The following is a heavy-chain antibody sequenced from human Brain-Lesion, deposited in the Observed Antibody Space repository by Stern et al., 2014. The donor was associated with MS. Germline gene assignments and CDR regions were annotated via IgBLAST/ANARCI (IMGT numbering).Heavy chain of an antibody. J-gene: IGHJ6*02. CDR3: ASDCGVGDCDGVRGYSYYYGLDV. D-gene: IGHD2-21*01. Sequence: VQLVQSGGGLVQPGGSLTLSCGASGFGFSSYWMSCVRQAPGKGLEWVANLPQAGREKHYADSVKGRFTIARDNAKNSLYLQMNSLRGEDTAVYYCASDCGVGDCDGVRGYSYYYGLDVWGQGSSVTVSS. CDR1: GFGFSSYW. CDR2: LPQAGREK. V-gene: IGHV3-7*01.